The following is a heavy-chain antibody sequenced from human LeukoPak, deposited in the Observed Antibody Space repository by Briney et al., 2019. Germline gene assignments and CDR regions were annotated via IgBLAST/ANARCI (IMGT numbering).Heavy chain of an antibody. J-gene: IGHJ4*02. Sequence: PGRSLRLSCAASGFTFSSFGMTWVSQAPGKGMEWVSSISGTGSRTYHADAVKGRFTISRDSSKNTLYLQMNSLTAEDTAIYYCAREIYRAAAKYYFDYWGQGTLVTVSS. D-gene: IGHD6-13*01. CDR1: GFTFSSFG. CDR3: AREIYRAAAKYYFDY. V-gene: IGHV3-23*01. CDR2: ISGTGSRT.